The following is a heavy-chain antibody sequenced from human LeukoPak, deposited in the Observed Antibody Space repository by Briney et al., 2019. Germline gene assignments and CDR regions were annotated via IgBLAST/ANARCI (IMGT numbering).Heavy chain of an antibody. J-gene: IGHJ4*02. Sequence: GGSLRLSCAASGFTFSSYAMHWVRQAPGKGLEWVAVISYDGSNKYYADSVKGRFTISRDNSKNTLYLQMNSLRAEDTAVYYCASQSQMVRGVLDDYWGQGTLVTVSS. CDR3: ASQSQMVRGVLDDY. D-gene: IGHD3-10*01. CDR2: ISYDGSNK. CDR1: GFTFSSYA. V-gene: IGHV3-30-3*01.